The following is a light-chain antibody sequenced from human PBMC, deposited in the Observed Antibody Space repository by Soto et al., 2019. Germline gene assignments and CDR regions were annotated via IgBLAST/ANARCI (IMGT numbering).Light chain of an antibody. V-gene: IGKV3-11*01. CDR3: QQRSNWPPIT. CDR2: DAS. CDR1: QSVISS. J-gene: IGKJ5*01. Sequence: EIVLTQSPATLSLSPGERAPLSCRASQSVISSLAWYQQKLGQAPRLLIYDASNRATGIPARFSGSGSGTDFTLTISSLEPEDFAVYYCQQRSNWPPITFGQGTRLEIK.